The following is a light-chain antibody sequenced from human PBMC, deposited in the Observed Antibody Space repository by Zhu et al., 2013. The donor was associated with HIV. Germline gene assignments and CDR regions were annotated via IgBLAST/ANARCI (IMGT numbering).Light chain of an antibody. CDR2: SAS. J-gene: IGKJ2*01. Sequence: DIQMTQSPSSLSASVGDRVTITCRSSQDINNYLAWFQKKPGKAPKSLIYSASNLQSGVPSRFSGGGSGTDFTLTINNLQPEDFATYYCLHYDSHPYTFGQGTQLEI. CDR3: LHYDSHPYT. CDR1: QDINNY. V-gene: IGKV1-16*01.